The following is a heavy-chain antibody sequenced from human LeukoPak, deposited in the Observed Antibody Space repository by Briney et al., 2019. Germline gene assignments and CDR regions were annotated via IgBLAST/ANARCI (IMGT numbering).Heavy chain of an antibody. J-gene: IGHJ5*02. CDR2: ISYDGSNK. D-gene: IGHD1-1*01. CDR1: GFTFSSYA. CDR3: AREGKLERRLGWFDP. V-gene: IGHV3-30*04. Sequence: GGSLRLSCAASGFTFSSYAMHWVRQAPGKGLEWVAVISYDGSNKYYADSVKGRFTISRENSKTSLYLQMNSLRAEDTAVYYCAREGKLERRLGWFDPWGQGTLVTVYS.